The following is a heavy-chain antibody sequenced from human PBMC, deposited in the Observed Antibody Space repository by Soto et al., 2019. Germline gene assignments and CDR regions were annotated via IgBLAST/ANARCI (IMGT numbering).Heavy chain of an antibody. D-gene: IGHD6-19*01. CDR1: GFTFSSYW. CDR3: ARDRKWLPEYFQH. Sequence: PVGSLRLSCAASGFTFSSYWMSWVRQAPGKGLEWVANIKQDGSEKYYVDSVKGRFTISRDNAKNSLYLQMNSLRVEDTAVYYCARDRKWLPEYFQHWGQGTLVTVSS. V-gene: IGHV3-7*01. J-gene: IGHJ1*01. CDR2: IKQDGSEK.